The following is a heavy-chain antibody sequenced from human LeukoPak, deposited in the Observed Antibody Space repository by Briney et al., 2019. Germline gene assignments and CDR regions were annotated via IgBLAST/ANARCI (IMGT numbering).Heavy chain of an antibody. Sequence: GGSLRLSCATSGFTVSSNYMTWVRQAPGKGLEWVSLIYSGGSAYYADSVKGRFSISRDNSKNKVYFQMSSLRTEDTAVYYCAKPLLGATWDSWGQGTLVTVSS. CDR2: IYSGGSA. D-gene: IGHD1-26*01. V-gene: IGHV3-66*01. CDR3: AKPLLGATWDS. J-gene: IGHJ4*02. CDR1: GFTVSSNY.